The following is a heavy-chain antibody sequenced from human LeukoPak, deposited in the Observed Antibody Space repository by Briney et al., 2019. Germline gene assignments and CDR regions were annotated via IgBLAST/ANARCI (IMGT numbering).Heavy chain of an antibody. J-gene: IGHJ5*02. D-gene: IGHD6-13*01. V-gene: IGHV3-21*01. CDR3: ARDRGDSSSP. CDR1: GFTFSSYS. Sequence: PGGSLRLSCAASGFTFSSYSMNWVRQAPGKRLEWVSSISSSSSYIYYADSVKGRFTISRDNAKNSLYLQMNSLRAEDTAVYYCARDRGDSSSPWGQGTLATVSS. CDR2: ISSSSSYI.